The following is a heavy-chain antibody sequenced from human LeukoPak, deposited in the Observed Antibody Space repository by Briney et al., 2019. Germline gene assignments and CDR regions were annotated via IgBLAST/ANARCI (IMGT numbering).Heavy chain of an antibody. D-gene: IGHD5-24*01. J-gene: IGHJ6*03. CDR2: IIPIFGTA. CDR3: ARSGLDSEMDYYYYMDV. Sequence: ASVKVSCKASGGTFSSYAISWVRQAPRQGLEWMGGIIPIFGTANYAQKFQGRVTITADKSTSTAYMELSSLRSEDTAVYYCARSGLDSEMDYYYYMDVWGKGTTVTVSS. V-gene: IGHV1-69*06. CDR1: GGTFSSYA.